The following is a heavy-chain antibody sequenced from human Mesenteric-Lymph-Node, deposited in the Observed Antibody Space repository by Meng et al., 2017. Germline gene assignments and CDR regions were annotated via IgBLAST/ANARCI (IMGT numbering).Heavy chain of an antibody. D-gene: IGHD3-10*01. V-gene: IGHV3-33*01. CDR2: IWYDGSNK. CDR1: GFTFSSYG. CDR3: ARSILWFGDFGAFDI. Sequence: GGSLRLSCAASGFTFSSYGMHWVRQAPGKGLEWVAVIWYDGSNKYYADSVKGRFTISRDNSKNTLYLQMNSLRAEDTAVYYCARSILWFGDFGAFDIWGQGTMVTVSS. J-gene: IGHJ3*02.